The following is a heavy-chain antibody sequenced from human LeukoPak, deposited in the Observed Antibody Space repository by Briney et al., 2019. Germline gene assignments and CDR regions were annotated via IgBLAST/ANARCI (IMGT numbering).Heavy chain of an antibody. D-gene: IGHD5-12*01. Sequence: GGSLRLSCAASEFTFSTYAMHWVRQAPGKGLEWVSSISSSSSYIYYADSVKGRFTISRDNAKNSLYLQMNSLRAEDTAVYYCARDQRYSGYDYHYWGQGTLVTVSS. J-gene: IGHJ4*02. CDR3: ARDQRYSGYDYHY. CDR2: ISSSSSYI. CDR1: EFTFSTYA. V-gene: IGHV3-21*01.